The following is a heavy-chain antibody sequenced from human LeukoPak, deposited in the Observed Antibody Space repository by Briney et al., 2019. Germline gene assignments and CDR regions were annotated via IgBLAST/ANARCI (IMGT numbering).Heavy chain of an antibody. Sequence: ASVKVSCKTSGFTFTSHDYNWVRQAPGQGLEWMGIINPIGGSTSHAQKFQGRVSMTRDTSTSTVYMELSSLRSEDTAVYYCARDRDTALVTGGMDYWGQGTLVTVSS. V-gene: IGHV1-46*01. J-gene: IGHJ4*02. CDR1: GFTFTSHD. CDR3: ARDRDTALVTGGMDY. CDR2: INPIGGST. D-gene: IGHD5-18*01.